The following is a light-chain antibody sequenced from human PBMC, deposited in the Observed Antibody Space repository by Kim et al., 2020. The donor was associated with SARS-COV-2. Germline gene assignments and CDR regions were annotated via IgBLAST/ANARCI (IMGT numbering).Light chain of an antibody. CDR3: QQYYSYPRT. Sequence: AIQITQSPSSLSASTGDRVTITCRASQGISSYLAWYQQKSGKAPKLLIYAASTLQSGVPSRFSGSGSGTDFTLTISCLQSEDFATYYCQQYYSYPRTFGQGTKVEIK. J-gene: IGKJ1*01. V-gene: IGKV1-8*01. CDR2: AAS. CDR1: QGISSY.